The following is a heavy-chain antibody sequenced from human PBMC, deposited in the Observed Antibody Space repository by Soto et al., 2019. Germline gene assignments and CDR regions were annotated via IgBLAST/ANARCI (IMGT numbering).Heavy chain of an antibody. V-gene: IGHV4-34*01. D-gene: IGHD3-22*01. J-gene: IGHJ5*01. Sequence: SETLSLTCAVYGGSFSGHSWTWIRQSPGKGLEWIGDINHSGRVNYSPSLKSRVTISLDTSKNQFSLTLSAVTAADTAMYYCSTRAYDTNGYYRFDPWGQGPLVTVSS. CDR3: STRAYDTNGYYRFDP. CDR2: INHSGRV. CDR1: GGSFSGHS.